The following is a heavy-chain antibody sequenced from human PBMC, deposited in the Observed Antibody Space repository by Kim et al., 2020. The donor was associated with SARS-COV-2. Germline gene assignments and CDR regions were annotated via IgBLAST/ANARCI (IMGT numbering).Heavy chain of an antibody. CDR2: ISWNSGSI. V-gene: IGHV3-9*01. CDR3: AKGARMSPDY. J-gene: IGHJ4*02. Sequence: GGSLRLSCAASGFTFDDYAMHWVRQAPGKGLEWVSGISWNSGSIGYADSVKGRFTISRDNAKNSLYLQMNSLRAEDTALYYCAKGARMSPDYWGQGTLVTVSS. CDR1: GFTFDDYA. D-gene: IGHD2-8*01.